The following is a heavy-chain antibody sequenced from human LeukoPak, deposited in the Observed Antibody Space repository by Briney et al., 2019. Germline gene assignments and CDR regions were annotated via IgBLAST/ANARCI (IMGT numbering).Heavy chain of an antibody. CDR2: IYTSGST. D-gene: IGHD6-13*01. Sequence: SETLSLTCTVSGNSISSGDYYWSWIRQPAGKGLEWIGRIYTSGSTTYNPSLKSRVTMSVDTSKNQFSLKLSSVTAADTAVYYCARGAAAAGRGTYYYYYYYMDVWGKGTTVTISS. CDR1: GNSISSGDYY. CDR3: ARGAAAAGRGTYYYYYYYMDV. J-gene: IGHJ6*03. V-gene: IGHV4-61*02.